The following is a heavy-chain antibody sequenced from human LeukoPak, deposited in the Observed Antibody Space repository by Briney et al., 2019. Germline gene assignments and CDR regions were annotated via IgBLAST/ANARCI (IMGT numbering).Heavy chain of an antibody. CDR3: AKYAGKSFDY. CDR1: GFTFSNAW. D-gene: IGHD1-1*01. CDR2: IKSKTDGGTT. J-gene: IGHJ4*02. V-gene: IGHV3-15*01. Sequence: GGSLRLSCAASGFTFSNAWMSWVRQAPGKGLEWVGRIKSKTDGGTTDYAAPVKGRFTISRDNSKNTLYLQMNSLRAEDTAVYYCAKYAGKSFDYWGQGTLVTVSS.